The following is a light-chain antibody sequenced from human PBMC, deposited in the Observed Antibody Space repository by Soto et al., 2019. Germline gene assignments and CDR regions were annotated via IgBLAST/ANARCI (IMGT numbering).Light chain of an antibody. Sequence: IELTQSPATLSFSPGERVTISCRASQSVSTSYLAWYQQKPGQAPRLLIYGASSRATGIPARFSGSGSETEFTLTISSLQSEDFAVYYCQQYNNWHPWTFGQGTKV. J-gene: IGKJ1*01. V-gene: IGKV3-15*01. CDR2: GAS. CDR1: QSVSTSY. CDR3: QQYNNWHPWT.